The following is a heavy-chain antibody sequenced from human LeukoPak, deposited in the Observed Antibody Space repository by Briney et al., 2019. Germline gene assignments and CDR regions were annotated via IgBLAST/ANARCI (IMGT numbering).Heavy chain of an antibody. D-gene: IGHD2-15*01. Sequence: GASVKVSCKASGYTFTNYAISWVRQAPGQGLEWMGWVSAYNGNTNYAQKLQSRVTMTTDTSTTTAYMDLRSLRSDDTALYYCAREVGYCSGDTCYYGAFDIWGQGTMVTVSS. CDR3: AREVGYCSGDTCYYGAFDI. V-gene: IGHV1-18*01. CDR1: GYTFTNYA. CDR2: VSAYNGNT. J-gene: IGHJ3*02.